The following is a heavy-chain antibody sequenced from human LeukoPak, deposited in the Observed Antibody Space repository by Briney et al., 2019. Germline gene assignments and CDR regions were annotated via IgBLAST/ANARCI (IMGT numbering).Heavy chain of an antibody. CDR2: ISSDGSNY. CDR3: ARGGLATAGIFDY. V-gene: IGHV3-30-3*01. CDR1: GLTFSSYA. D-gene: IGHD1-14*01. J-gene: IGHJ4*02. Sequence: PGGSLRLSCAASGLTFSSYAMHWVRKAPGKGLEWVAVISSDGSNYYYADSVKGRFTISRDNSKNTLYLHVNSLRAEDTAIYYCARGGLATAGIFDYWGQGTLVTVSS.